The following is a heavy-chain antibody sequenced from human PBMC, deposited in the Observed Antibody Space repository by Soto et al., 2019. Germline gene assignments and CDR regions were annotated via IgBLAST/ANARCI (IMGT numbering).Heavy chain of an antibody. J-gene: IGHJ6*03. V-gene: IGHV4-34*01. Sequence: QVQLQQGCAGLLKPSETLSLPCAVYGLSFSGYYWGWIRKPPVNGLAWIGEINPTGSTNYNPSLKTPGPLSVDTSKSQFSLTLSSMAAADTAVYSCARGRRLVVVPAATCGYYYYNMDGRGKGTTVTVSS. CDR3: ARGRRLVVVPAATCGYYYYNMDG. D-gene: IGHD2-2*01. CDR2: INPTGST. CDR1: GLSFSGYY.